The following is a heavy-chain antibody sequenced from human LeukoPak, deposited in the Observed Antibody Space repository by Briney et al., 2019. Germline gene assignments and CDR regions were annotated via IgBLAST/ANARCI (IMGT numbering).Heavy chain of an antibody. CDR3: ARGALDAATPFDS. V-gene: IGHV3-30*02. D-gene: IGHD2-15*01. J-gene: IGHJ5*01. Sequence: PGGSLRLSCAASGFAFSSYGMHWVRQAPGKGLEWVAYIHYDSTTEDYADSLKGRFTISRDNAKKSVYLQMNSLRAEDTAVYYCARGALDAATPFDSWGQGTLVTVSS. CDR2: IHYDSTTE. CDR1: GFAFSSYG.